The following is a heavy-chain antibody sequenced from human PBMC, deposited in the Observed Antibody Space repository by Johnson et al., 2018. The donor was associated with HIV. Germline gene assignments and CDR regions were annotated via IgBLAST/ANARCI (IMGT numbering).Heavy chain of an antibody. CDR1: GFTFGDYA. CDR2: IRSKAYGGTT. CDR3: AKPGGTPDPTYYYGSGRGAFDI. Sequence: EVQLVESGGGLVQPGRSLRLSCTASGFTFGDYAMSWVRQAPGKGLEWVGFIRSKAYGGTTEYAASVKGRFTISRDDSKSIAYLQMNSLRAEDTAVYYCAKPGGTPDPTYYYGSGRGAFDIWGQGTMVTVSS. D-gene: IGHD3-10*01. J-gene: IGHJ3*02. V-gene: IGHV3-49*04.